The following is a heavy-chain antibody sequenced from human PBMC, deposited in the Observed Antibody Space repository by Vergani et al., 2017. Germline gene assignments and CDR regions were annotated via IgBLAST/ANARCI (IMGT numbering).Heavy chain of an antibody. CDR2: IDWNDNK. CDR1: GFSLLTSETC. CDR3: ARIRRRGRSGYDIFDF. Sequence: QVTLSESGPALVKPTQTLTLTSTFSGFSLLTSETCVSWIRQPPGKALEWLALIDWNDNKYFNTSLKTRRTISKDASKNQVVLTMTNMDPVATATYYCARIRRRGRSGYDIFDFWGQGILVTVAS. D-gene: IGHD5-12*01. J-gene: IGHJ4*02. V-gene: IGHV2-70*01.